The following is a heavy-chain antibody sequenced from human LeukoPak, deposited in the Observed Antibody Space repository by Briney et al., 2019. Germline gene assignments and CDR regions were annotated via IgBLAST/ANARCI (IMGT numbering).Heavy chain of an antibody. D-gene: IGHD3-10*01. Sequence: PSETLSLTCTVSGGSISSYYWSWIRQPPGKGLEWIGYIYYSGSTNYNPSLKSRVTISVDTSKNQFSLKLSSVTAADTAVYYCARATYYGSGMRYGMDVWGQGTTVTVSS. J-gene: IGHJ6*02. CDR3: ARATYYGSGMRYGMDV. CDR2: IYYSGST. V-gene: IGHV4-59*01. CDR1: GGSISSYY.